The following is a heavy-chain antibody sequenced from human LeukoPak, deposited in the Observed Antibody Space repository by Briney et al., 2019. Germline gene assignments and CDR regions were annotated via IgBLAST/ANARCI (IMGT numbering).Heavy chain of an antibody. J-gene: IGHJ3*02. D-gene: IGHD3-22*01. Sequence: GGSLRLSCAASGFTFSSYGMHWVRQAPGKGLEWVAVIWNDGSNKYYADSVKGRFTISRDNSKNTLYLQMNSLRAEDTAVYYCARIHSLYYYDSSGYGAFDIWGPGTVVTVS. CDR2: IWNDGSNK. V-gene: IGHV3-33*01. CDR3: ARIHSLYYYDSSGYGAFDI. CDR1: GFTFSSYG.